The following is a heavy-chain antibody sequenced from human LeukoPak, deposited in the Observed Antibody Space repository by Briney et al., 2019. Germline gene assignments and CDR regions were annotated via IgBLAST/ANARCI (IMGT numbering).Heavy chain of an antibody. D-gene: IGHD6-19*01. CDR2: IYSGGST. Sequence: PGGSLRLSCAASGFTVSSNYMSWVRQAPGKGLEWVSVIYSGGSTYYADSVKGRFTISRDNSKNTLYLQMNSLRAEDTAVYYCARFEQWLAYFDYWGQGTLVTVSS. J-gene: IGHJ4*02. CDR3: ARFEQWLAYFDY. CDR1: GFTVSSNY. V-gene: IGHV3-53*01.